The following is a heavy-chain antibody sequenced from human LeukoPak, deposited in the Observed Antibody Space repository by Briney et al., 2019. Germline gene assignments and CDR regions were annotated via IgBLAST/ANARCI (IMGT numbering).Heavy chain of an antibody. CDR1: GGSISSGSYY. CDR2: IYTSGST. J-gene: IGHJ4*02. V-gene: IGHV4-61*02. CDR3: AGMITFGGVIGSFDY. D-gene: IGHD3-16*02. Sequence: SQTLSLTCTVSGGSISSGSYYWSWIRQPAGKGLEWIGRIYTSGSTNYNPSLKSRVTISVDTSKNQFSLKLSSVTAADTAVYYCAGMITFGGVIGSFDYWGQGTLVTVSS.